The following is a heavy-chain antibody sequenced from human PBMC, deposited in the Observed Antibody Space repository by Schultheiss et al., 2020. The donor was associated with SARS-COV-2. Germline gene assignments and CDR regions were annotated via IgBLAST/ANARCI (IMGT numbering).Heavy chain of an antibody. D-gene: IGHD3-9*01. CDR1: GFTFSSYG. CDR2: VWFDGSNK. J-gene: IGHJ2*01. V-gene: IGHV3-33*01. Sequence: GESLKISCAASGFTFSSYGMHWVRQAPGKGLEWVAVVWFDGSNKFYADSVKGRFSVSRDNSKSTLYLQMNSLRAEDTAVYYCARATFHDILTGHSLADGWYFDLWGRGTLVTVSS. CDR3: ARATFHDILTGHSLADGWYFDL.